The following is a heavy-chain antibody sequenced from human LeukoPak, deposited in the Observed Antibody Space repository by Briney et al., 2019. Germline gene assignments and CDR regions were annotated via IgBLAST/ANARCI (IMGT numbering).Heavy chain of an antibody. Sequence: GGSLRLSCAASGFAVSSNYMSWVRQAPGKGLEWVSVIYSGGSTYYADSVKGRFTISRDNSKNTLYLQMNSLRAEDTAVYYCARDPDLYGGNPPGDYWGQGTLVTVSS. J-gene: IGHJ4*02. V-gene: IGHV3-53*01. CDR2: IYSGGST. CDR3: ARDPDLYGGNPPGDY. CDR1: GFAVSSNY. D-gene: IGHD4-23*01.